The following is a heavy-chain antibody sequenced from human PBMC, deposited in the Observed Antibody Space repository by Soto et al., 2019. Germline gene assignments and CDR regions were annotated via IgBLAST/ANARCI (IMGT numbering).Heavy chain of an antibody. CDR1: GFTFSSYA. Sequence: GSLRLSCAASGFTFSSYAMSWVRQAPGKGLEWVSAISGSGGSTYYADSVKGRFTISRDNSKNTLYLQMNSLRAEDTAVYYCAKDPHSGYDYYYYGMDVWGQGTTVTVSS. CDR2: ISGSGGST. J-gene: IGHJ6*02. V-gene: IGHV3-23*01. CDR3: AKDPHSGYDYYYYGMDV. D-gene: IGHD5-12*01.